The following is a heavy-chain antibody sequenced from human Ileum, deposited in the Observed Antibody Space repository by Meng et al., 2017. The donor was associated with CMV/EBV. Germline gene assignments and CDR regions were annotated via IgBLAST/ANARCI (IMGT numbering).Heavy chain of an antibody. CDR3: ARIESGAHFDS. J-gene: IGHJ4*02. Sequence: VQLVQSGAEVKKPGASVKVSCKASVYTFTSYAMHWVRQAPGQGLEWMGWINGANGNTKYSQKFQDRVTFTRDTSANTAYMEMRSLRSEDTAVYYCARIESGAHFDSWGQGTLVTVSS. D-gene: IGHD4-17*01. V-gene: IGHV1-3*01. CDR1: VYTFTSYA. CDR2: INGANGNT.